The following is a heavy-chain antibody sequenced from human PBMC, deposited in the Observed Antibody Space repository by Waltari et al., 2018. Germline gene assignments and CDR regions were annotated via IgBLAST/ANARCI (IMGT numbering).Heavy chain of an antibody. CDR2: IYYSGST. Sequence: QLQLQESGPGLVKPSETLSLTCTVPGGSISSSSYYWGWIRQPPGKGLEWIGSIYYSGSTYYNPSLKSRVTISVDTSKNQFSLKLSSVTAADTAVYYCARQDEINWFDPWGQGTLVTVSS. CDR3: ARQDEINWFDP. J-gene: IGHJ5*02. CDR1: GGSISSSSYY. V-gene: IGHV4-39*01.